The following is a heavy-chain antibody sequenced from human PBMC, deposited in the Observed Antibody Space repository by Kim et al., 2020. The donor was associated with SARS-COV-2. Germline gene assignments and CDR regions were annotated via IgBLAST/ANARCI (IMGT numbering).Heavy chain of an antibody. CDR3: ARPRYYDSSGYYGY. V-gene: IGHV3-7*03. D-gene: IGHD3-22*01. J-gene: IGHJ4*02. Sequence: VDSVKGRFTNSRDNAKNSLYLQMNSLRAEDTAVYYCARPRYYDSSGYYGYWGQGTLVTVSS.